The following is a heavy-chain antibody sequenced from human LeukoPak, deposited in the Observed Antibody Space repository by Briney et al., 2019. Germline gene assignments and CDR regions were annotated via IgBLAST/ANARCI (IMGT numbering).Heavy chain of an antibody. Sequence: GGSLSLSCAGTGFAFNMFAIDWVRQAPGKGLEWVSGLSRGGSTTNYADSVKGRFTISRDKSQNSVFLQLNSLRPEDTAVYYCARQQRIRHCSEGVCTEGYYFDYWGQGTLVTASA. V-gene: IGHV3-23*01. CDR1: GFAFNMFA. CDR2: LSRGGSTT. CDR3: ARQQRIRHCSEGVCTEGYYFDY. J-gene: IGHJ4*02. D-gene: IGHD2-15*01.